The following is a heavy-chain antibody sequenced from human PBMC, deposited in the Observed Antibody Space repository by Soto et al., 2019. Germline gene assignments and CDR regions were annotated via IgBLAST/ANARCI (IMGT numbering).Heavy chain of an antibody. CDR3: ARCIQQDYYYGMDV. D-gene: IGHD5-18*01. CDR2: ISSDNGNT. V-gene: IGHV1-18*01. CDR1: GYTFYSHC. J-gene: IGHJ6*02. Sequence: GSSVKVSCKASGYTFYSHCISWVRQAPGQGLEWMGRISSDNGNTRYAQKFRGRVTMTTDTSTSTVYMELRNLRSDDTAVYYCARCIQQDYYYGMDVWGQGTTVTVSS.